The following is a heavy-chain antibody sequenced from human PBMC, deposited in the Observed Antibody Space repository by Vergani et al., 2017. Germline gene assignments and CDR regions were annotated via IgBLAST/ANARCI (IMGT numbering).Heavy chain of an antibody. V-gene: IGHV4-30-4*08. CDR3: ARKRGITSYCSGGSCNRGWFDP. CDR1: GGSISSGDYY. Sequence: QVQLQESGPGLVKPSQTLSLTCTVSGGSISSGDYYWSWIRQPPGKGLEWIGEINHSGSTNYNPSLKSRVTISVDTSKNQFSLKLSSVTAADTAVYYCARKRGITSYCSGGSCNRGWFDPWGQGTLVTVSS. D-gene: IGHD2-15*01. CDR2: INHSGST. J-gene: IGHJ5*02.